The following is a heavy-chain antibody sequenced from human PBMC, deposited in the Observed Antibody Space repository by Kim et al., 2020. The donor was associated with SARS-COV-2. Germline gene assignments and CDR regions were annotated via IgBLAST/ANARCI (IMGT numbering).Heavy chain of an antibody. J-gene: IGHJ4*02. CDR2: IWYDGSNK. D-gene: IGHD6-19*01. Sequence: GGSLRLSCAASGFTFSSYGMHWVRQAPGKGLEWVAVIWYDGSNKYYADSVKGRFTISRDNSKNTLYLQMNSLRAEDTAVYYCAKYSSGWYALDYWGQGTLVTVPS. CDR1: GFTFSSYG. CDR3: AKYSSGWYALDY. V-gene: IGHV3-33*06.